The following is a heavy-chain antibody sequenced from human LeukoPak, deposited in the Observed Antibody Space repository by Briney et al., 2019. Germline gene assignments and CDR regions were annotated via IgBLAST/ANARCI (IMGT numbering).Heavy chain of an antibody. J-gene: IGHJ4*02. D-gene: IGHD6-19*01. Sequence: ASVKVSCKASGYTFTSYDINWVRQATGQGLEWMGWMNPNSGNTGYAQKFQGRVTMTRNTSISTAYMELRSLRSDDTAVYYCAREKGYSSGWETDYWGQGTLVTVSS. CDR1: GYTFTSYD. CDR3: AREKGYSSGWETDY. CDR2: MNPNSGNT. V-gene: IGHV1-8*01.